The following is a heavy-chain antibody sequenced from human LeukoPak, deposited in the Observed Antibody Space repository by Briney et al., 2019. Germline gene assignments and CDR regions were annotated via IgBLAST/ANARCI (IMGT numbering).Heavy chain of an antibody. D-gene: IGHD3-9*01. CDR1: GFTFSSYG. V-gene: IGHV3-30*02. J-gene: IGHJ4*02. CDR3: AKGTSSYYDILTGSTGDYFDY. CDR2: IRYDGSNK. Sequence: GGSLRLSCAASGFTFSSYGVHWVRQAPGKGLEWVAFIRYDGSNKYYADSVKGRFTISRDNSKNTLYLQMNSLRAEDKAVYYCAKGTSSYYDILTGSTGDYFDYWGQGTLVTVSS.